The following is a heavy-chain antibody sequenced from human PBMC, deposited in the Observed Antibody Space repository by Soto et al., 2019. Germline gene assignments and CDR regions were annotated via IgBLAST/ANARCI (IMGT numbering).Heavy chain of an antibody. CDR3: ARVEYYYGSGSFGWFDP. J-gene: IGHJ5*02. CDR2: IYYSGST. Sequence: PSETLSLTCTVSGGSLSSYYWSWIRQPPGKGLEWIGYIYYSGSTNYNPSLKSRVTISVDTSKNQFSLKLSSVTAADTAVYYCARVEYYYGSGSFGWFDPWGQGTLVTVSS. D-gene: IGHD3-10*01. V-gene: IGHV4-59*01. CDR1: GGSLSSYY.